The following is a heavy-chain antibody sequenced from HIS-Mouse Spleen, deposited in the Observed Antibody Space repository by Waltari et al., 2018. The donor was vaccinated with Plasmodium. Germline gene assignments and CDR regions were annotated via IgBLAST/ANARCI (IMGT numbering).Heavy chain of an antibody. CDR2: IKQDGSEK. D-gene: IGHD6-13*01. V-gene: IGHV3-7*01. Sequence: EVQLVESGGGLVQPGGSLRLSFAASGFTFGSYWMRWVRQAPGKGLEWVANIKQDGSEKYYVDSVKGRFTISRDNAKNSLYLQMNSLRAEDTAVYYCASSWYWYFDLWGRGTLVTVSS. J-gene: IGHJ2*01. CDR3: ASSWYWYFDL. CDR1: GFTFGSYW.